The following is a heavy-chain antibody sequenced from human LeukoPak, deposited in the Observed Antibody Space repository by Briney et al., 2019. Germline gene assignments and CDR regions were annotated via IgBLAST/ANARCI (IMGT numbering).Heavy chain of an antibody. V-gene: IGHV1-2*02. CDR2: INPDTGAT. CDR3: ARAPIYSGYDLDY. D-gene: IGHD5-12*01. J-gene: IGHJ4*02. Sequence: ASVKASCKASGYTFTAYYMHWVRQAPGQGLEWMGWINPDTGATDYSQTFQGRVTMTRDTSISTAYMELTRLASDDTAVYYCARAPIYSGYDLDYWGQGTLVTVSS. CDR1: GYTFTAYY.